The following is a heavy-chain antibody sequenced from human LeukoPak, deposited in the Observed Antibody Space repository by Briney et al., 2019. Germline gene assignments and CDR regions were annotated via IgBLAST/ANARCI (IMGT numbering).Heavy chain of an antibody. CDR1: GFTFSNAW. J-gene: IGHJ4*02. V-gene: IGHV3-15*01. CDR3: TTDIPRLRWERDY. CDR2: IKSKTDGGTT. D-gene: IGHD4-23*01. Sequence: GGSLRLSCAASGFTFSNAWMSWVRQAPGKGLEWVGRIKSKTDGGTTDYAAPVKGRFTISRDDSKNTLYLQMNSLKTEDTAVYYCTTDIPRLRWERDYWGQGTLDTVSS.